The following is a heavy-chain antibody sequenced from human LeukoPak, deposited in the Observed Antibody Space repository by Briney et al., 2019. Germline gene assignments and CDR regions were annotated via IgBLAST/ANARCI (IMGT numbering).Heavy chain of an antibody. J-gene: IGHJ4*02. CDR2: ISSGGSTI. Sequence: GGSLRLSCAVSGFTFSDYYMSWIRQAPGKGLEWVSYISSGGSTISHADSVKGRFTISRDNAENSLYLQMNSLRAEDTAVYYCVAGSGWLPDYWGQGTQVTVSS. CDR1: GFTFSDYY. CDR3: VAGSGWLPDY. D-gene: IGHD6-19*01. V-gene: IGHV3-11*04.